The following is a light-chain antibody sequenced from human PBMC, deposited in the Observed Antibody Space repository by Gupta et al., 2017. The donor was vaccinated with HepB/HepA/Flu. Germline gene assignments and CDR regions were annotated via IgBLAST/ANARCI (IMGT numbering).Light chain of an antibody. CDR1: QSISSW. J-gene: IGKJ1*01. CDR3: QEYNRYTLT. Sequence: DIQMAQSPSTLSASVGDRVSITCRASQSISSWLAWYQQKPGEAPKLLIYKASTLESGVPSRFSGSGSGTEFTLTISRLQPDDFATYYCQEYNRYTLTFGQGTKVEIK. V-gene: IGKV1-5*03. CDR2: KAS.